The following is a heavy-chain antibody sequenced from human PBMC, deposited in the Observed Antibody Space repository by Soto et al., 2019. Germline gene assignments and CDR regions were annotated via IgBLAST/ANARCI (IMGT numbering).Heavy chain of an antibody. V-gene: IGHV4-59*01. CDR2: IYDTGISGYTPST. CDR3: ARGEDAFFYYGLDV. J-gene: IGHJ6*02. Sequence: SATLSLTCTVSGGSITSSYWSWIRRPPGKGLEWIAYIYDTGISGYTPSTSYNPSLKSRVTMSVDTSKSQFSLKLTSVTAADTAVYYSARGEDAFFYYGLDVWGQGNPGHRLL. CDR1: GGSITSSY.